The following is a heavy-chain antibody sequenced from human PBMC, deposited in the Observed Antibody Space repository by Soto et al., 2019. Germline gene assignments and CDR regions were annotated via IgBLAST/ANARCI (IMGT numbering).Heavy chain of an antibody. CDR2: ISSSGSMI. CDR3: ARGPPLGPPLYYYYYLDV. J-gene: IGHJ6*03. D-gene: IGHD1-26*01. V-gene: IGHV3-11*01. Sequence: QVQLVESGGGLVKPGGSLRLSCAASGFTFSDDYMSWIRQAPGKGLEWVSYISSSGSMIYYADSVKGRFTISRDNAKNSLYLQMNSLRAEDTAVYYCARGPPLGPPLYYYYYLDVWGKVTTVTVSS. CDR1: GFTFSDDY.